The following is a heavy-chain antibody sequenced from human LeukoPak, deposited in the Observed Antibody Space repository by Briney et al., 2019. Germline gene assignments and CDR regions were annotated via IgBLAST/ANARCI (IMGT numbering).Heavy chain of an antibody. D-gene: IGHD3-10*01. J-gene: IGHJ4*02. Sequence: GGSLRLSCAASGFTFSSYWMSWVRQAPGKGREGVANIQQDGSEEYYVDSVKGRFTISRDNAKNSLYLHMNSLRAEDTAIYYCARYYYGSGSYYAKYYFDYRGQGTLVTVSS. V-gene: IGHV3-7*01. CDR2: IQQDGSEE. CDR1: GFTFSSYW. CDR3: ARYYYGSGSYYAKYYFDY.